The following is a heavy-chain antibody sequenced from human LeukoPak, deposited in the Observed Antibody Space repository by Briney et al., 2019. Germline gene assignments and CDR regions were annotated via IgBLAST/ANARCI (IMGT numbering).Heavy chain of an antibody. Sequence: ASVKVSCKAFGYTFTSNYMHWVRQAPGQGPEWMGVISPSGGSTTYAQKFQGRVTLTRDMSTSTDYLELSSLRSEDTAVYYCARVNNFNPFDYWGQGTLVTVSS. CDR1: GYTFTSNY. V-gene: IGHV1-46*01. J-gene: IGHJ4*02. CDR3: ARVNNFNPFDY. CDR2: ISPSGGST. D-gene: IGHD1-1*01.